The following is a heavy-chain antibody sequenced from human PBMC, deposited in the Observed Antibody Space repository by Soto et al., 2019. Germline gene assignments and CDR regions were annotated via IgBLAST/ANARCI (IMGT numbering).Heavy chain of an antibody. V-gene: IGHV4-39*01. CDR2: IFYSGTT. CDR1: GGSISGSGYY. D-gene: IGHD3-22*01. Sequence: SETLSLTCTVSGGSISGSGYYWGWIRQSPGKGLEWIGTIFYSGTTYYNPSLESRITISQDTSNNHFSLKLTSVTAADTAVYYCARHFYDSSGYPAPYYHGMDVWGQGTTVTVSS. CDR3: ARHFYDSSGYPAPYYHGMDV. J-gene: IGHJ6*02.